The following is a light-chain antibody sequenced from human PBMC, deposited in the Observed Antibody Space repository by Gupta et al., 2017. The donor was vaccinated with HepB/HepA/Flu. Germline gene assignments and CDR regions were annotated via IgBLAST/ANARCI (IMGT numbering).Light chain of an antibody. Sequence: DIQMTQSPSSVSASVGDRVTITCRASQDISRWLAWYQQKPGEAPRLLIYYASILQSGVPSRFSGSGFGVDLTLTISSLQPEDSATYYCLQPDSFPRSFGQGTKLEIK. CDR1: QDISRW. J-gene: IGKJ2*04. CDR2: YAS. V-gene: IGKV1-12*01. CDR3: LQPDSFPRS.